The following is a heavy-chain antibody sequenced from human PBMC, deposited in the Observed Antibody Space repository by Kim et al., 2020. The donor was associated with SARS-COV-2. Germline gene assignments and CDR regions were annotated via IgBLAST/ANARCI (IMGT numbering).Heavy chain of an antibody. CDR1: GGSFSGYY. D-gene: IGHD6-13*01. V-gene: IGHV4-34*01. Sequence: SETLSLTCAVYGGSFSGYYLRWIRQPPGKGLEWIGEINHSGSTNYNTSPKSRLTILFDTSYKHSSLMPSTVNAAAPPVVYCSRGVISGSSSSWY. CDR2: INHSGST. CDR3: SRGVISGSSSSWY. J-gene: IGHJ2*01.